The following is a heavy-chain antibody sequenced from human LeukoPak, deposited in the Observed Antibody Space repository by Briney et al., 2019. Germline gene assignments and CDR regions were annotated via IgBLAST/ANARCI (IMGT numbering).Heavy chain of an antibody. CDR3: AKDSPSSGPDPNWFDP. CDR2: ISGSGGST. V-gene: IGHV3-23*01. J-gene: IGHJ5*02. D-gene: IGHD6-19*01. CDR1: GFTFSSYA. Sequence: GGSLRLSCAASGFTFSSYAMSWVRQAPGKGLEWVSAISGSGGSTYYADSVKGRFTISRDNSKSTLYLQMNSLRAEDTAVYYCAKDSPSSGPDPNWFDPWGQGTLVTVSS.